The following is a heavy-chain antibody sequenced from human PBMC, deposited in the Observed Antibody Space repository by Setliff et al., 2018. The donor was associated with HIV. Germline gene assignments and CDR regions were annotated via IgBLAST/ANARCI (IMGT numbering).Heavy chain of an antibody. CDR2: IKQDGSEI. D-gene: IGHD3-3*01. Sequence: GSLRLSCAASGFTFSTYWMTWVRQAPGKGLEWVANIKQDGSEIYYVDSVKGRFTISRDNAEDSLYLQMNSLRAEDTAVYYCARWGDTPTFYNFWSGYYFDYWGQGALVTVSS. CDR1: GFTFSTYW. J-gene: IGHJ4*02. CDR3: ARWGDTPTFYNFWSGYYFDY. V-gene: IGHV3-7*01.